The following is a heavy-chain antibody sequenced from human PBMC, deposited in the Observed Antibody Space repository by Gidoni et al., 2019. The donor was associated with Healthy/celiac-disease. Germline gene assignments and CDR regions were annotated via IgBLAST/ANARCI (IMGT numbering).Heavy chain of an antibody. CDR2: ISGSGGST. Sequence: EVQLLESGGGLVQPGGSLRLSCAASGFTFSSYAMSWVRQAPGKGLEWVSAISGSGGSTYYADSVKGRFTISRDNSKNTLYLQMNSLRAEDTAVYYCAKGPRGGELRLAEYFQHWGQGTLVTVSS. J-gene: IGHJ1*01. V-gene: IGHV3-23*01. CDR3: AKGPRGGELRLAEYFQH. CDR1: GFTFSSYA. D-gene: IGHD1-26*01.